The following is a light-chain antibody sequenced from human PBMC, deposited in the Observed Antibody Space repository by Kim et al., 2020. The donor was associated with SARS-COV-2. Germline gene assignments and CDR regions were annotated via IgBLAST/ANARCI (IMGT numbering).Light chain of an antibody. V-gene: IGLV3-19*01. CDR2: GKN. CDR3: NSRDSSGNHPVV. J-gene: IGLJ2*01. CDR1: SLRSYY. Sequence: LGQTVRITCQGDSLRSYYASWYQQKPGQAPVLVIYGKNNRPSGIPDRFSGSGSGNTASLTITGAQAEDEADYYCNSRDSSGNHPVVFGGGTQLTVL.